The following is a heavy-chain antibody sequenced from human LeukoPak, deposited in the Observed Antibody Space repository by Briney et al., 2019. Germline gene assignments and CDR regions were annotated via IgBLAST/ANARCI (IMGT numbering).Heavy chain of an antibody. CDR2: MNPNSGNT. CDR3: ARSALRARWFDP. CDR1: GYTFTGYY. Sequence: ASVKVSCKASGYTFTGYYMHWVRQATGQGLEWMGWMNPNSGNTGYAQKFQGRVTITRNTSISTAYMELSSLRSEDTAVYYCARSALRARWFDPWGQGTLVTVSS. V-gene: IGHV1-8*03. J-gene: IGHJ5*02.